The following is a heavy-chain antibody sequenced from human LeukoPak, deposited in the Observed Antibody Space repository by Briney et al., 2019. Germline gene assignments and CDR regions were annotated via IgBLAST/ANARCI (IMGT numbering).Heavy chain of an antibody. D-gene: IGHD3-16*02. CDR1: TFTFSKAW. V-gene: IGHV3-15*01. J-gene: IGHJ4*02. Sequence: GSLSLNWAAYTFTFSKAWMRWVRPARGKGLEWVGCTKSKMDGGATDYAAPVKDRFTIASDDSKNTPYLQMNSLKTEDTAVDYCTTDLYDCVWGSYRPTGYWGQGTLVTVSS. CDR2: TKSKMDGGAT. CDR3: TTDLYDCVWGSYRPTGY.